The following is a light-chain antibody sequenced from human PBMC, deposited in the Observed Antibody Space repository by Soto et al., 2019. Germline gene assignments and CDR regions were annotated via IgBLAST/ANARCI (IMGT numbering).Light chain of an antibody. J-gene: IGKJ5*01. CDR2: DAS. Sequence: DIVLTQPPGNLAISPLEGGNRSCSASQSVSSYSAWYQHKPGQAPRLLIYDASNRATGIPARFSGSGSGTDFTLTIRSLQSEDFAVYYCQQYNSWPPITCGQGKQRAI. CDR3: QQYNSWPPIT. CDR1: QSVSSY. V-gene: IGKV3-11*01.